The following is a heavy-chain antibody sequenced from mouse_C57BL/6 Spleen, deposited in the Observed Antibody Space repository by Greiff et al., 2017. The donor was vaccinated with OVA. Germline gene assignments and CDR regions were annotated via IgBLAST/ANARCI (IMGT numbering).Heavy chain of an antibody. D-gene: IGHD1-1*02. J-gene: IGHJ4*01. CDR3: ARDGIYGGNYEGGAMDY. CDR1: GYAFSSYW. Sequence: QVQLQQPGAELVKPGASVKISCKASGYAFSSYWMNWVKQRPGKGLEWIGQIYPGDGDTNYNGKFKGKATLTADKSSSTAYMQLSSLTSEDSAVYFCARDGIYGGNYEGGAMDYWGQGTSVTVSS. V-gene: IGHV1-80*01. CDR2: IYPGDGDT.